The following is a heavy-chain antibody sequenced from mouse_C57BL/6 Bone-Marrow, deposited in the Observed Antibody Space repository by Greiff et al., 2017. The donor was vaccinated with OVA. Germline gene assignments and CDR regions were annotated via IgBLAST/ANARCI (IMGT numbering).Heavy chain of an antibody. V-gene: IGHV5-17*01. D-gene: IGHD4-1*01. CDR1: GFTFSDYG. Sequence: EVKLMESGGGLVKPGGSLKLSCAASGFTFSDYGMHWVRQAPEKGLEWVAYISSVSSTIYYADTVKGRFTISRDNAKNTLFLQMTSLRSEDTALYDCERGAFWGFAYWGQGTLVTVSA. J-gene: IGHJ3*01. CDR2: ISSVSSTI. CDR3: ERGAFWGFAY.